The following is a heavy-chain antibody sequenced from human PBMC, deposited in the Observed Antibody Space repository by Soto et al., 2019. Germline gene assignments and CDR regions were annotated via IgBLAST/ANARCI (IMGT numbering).Heavy chain of an antibody. CDR1: GFTFSSYG. V-gene: IGHV3-33*01. D-gene: IGHD1-1*01. J-gene: IGHJ3*02. Sequence: GGSLRLSCAASGFTFSSYGMHWVRQAPGKGLEWVAVIWSDGSNKYYADSVKGRFTISRDNSKNTLYLQMNSLRAEDTAVYYCARDQLGWTTQDAFAIWGQGTIVTGSS. CDR2: IWSDGSNK. CDR3: ARDQLGWTTQDAFAI.